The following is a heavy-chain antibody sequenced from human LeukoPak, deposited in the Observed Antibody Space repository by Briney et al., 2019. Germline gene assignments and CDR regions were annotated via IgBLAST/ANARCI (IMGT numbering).Heavy chain of an antibody. CDR1: GFTFSNFG. CDR2: VTIIGDNT. J-gene: IGHJ6*03. D-gene: IGHD2-2*01. V-gene: IGHV3-23*01. Sequence: GGSLRLSCAASGFTFSNFGMSWVRQAPEKGLEWVSSVTIIGDNTYYADSVKGRFTISTDNSKDTLYLLMSSLRADDTAVYYCARGRGSNPSGYYYYMDVWGKGTTVTISS. CDR3: ARGRGSNPSGYYYYMDV.